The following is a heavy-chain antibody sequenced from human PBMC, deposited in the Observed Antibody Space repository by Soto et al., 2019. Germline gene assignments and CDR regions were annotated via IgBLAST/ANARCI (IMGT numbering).Heavy chain of an antibody. J-gene: IGHJ3*02. CDR1: GGTILNGGYY. Sequence: ILSLTCAVSGGTILNGGYYLNGVRHHPGKDLEGIWYIYYSGRTYYKPSVKRRVTISVDTAKNPLYLQMSSVTAEDTAVYYCARDLTTKEPHPFDIWGHGTMVTVSS. CDR3: ARDLTTKEPHPFDI. D-gene: IGHD1-1*01. V-gene: IGHV4-31*11. CDR2: IYYSGRT.